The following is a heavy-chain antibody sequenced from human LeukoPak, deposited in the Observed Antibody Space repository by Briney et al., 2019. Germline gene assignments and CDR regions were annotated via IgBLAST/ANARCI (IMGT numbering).Heavy chain of an antibody. CDR1: GFTFSSYS. D-gene: IGHD2-21*02. J-gene: IGHJ4*02. V-gene: IGHV3-7*01. CDR2: IKQDGSEK. CDR3: ARDEIAYCGGDCSPAPDY. Sequence: GGSLRLSCAASGFTFSSYSMNWVRQAPGKGLEWVANIKQDGSEKYYVDSVKGRFTISRDNAKNSLYLQMNSLRAEDTAAYYCARDEIAYCGGDCSPAPDYWGQGTLVTVSS.